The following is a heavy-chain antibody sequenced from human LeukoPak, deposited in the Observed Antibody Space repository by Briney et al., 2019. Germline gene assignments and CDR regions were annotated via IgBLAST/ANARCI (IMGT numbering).Heavy chain of an antibody. J-gene: IGHJ4*02. CDR1: GGSFSGYY. CDR3: ARGGRWLQFRSYFDY. Sequence: SETLSLTCAVYGGSFSGYYWSWIRQPPGKGLEWIGEINHSGSTNYNPSLKSRVTISVDTSKNQFSLKLSSVTAADTAVYYCARGGRWLQFRSYFDYWGQGTLVTVSS. V-gene: IGHV4-34*01. D-gene: IGHD5-24*01. CDR2: INHSGST.